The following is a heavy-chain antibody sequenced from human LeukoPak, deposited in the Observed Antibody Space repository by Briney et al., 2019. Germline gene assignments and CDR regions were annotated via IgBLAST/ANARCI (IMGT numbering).Heavy chain of an antibody. Sequence: PGGSLRLSCAASGFTSSSYSMNWVRQAPGKGLEWVSSISSSSSYIYYADSVKGRFTISRDNAKNSLYLQMNSLRAEDTAVYYCASGRSDAFDIWGQGTMVTVSS. V-gene: IGHV3-21*01. CDR3: ASGRSDAFDI. CDR2: ISSSSSYI. D-gene: IGHD1-26*01. J-gene: IGHJ3*02. CDR1: GFTSSSYS.